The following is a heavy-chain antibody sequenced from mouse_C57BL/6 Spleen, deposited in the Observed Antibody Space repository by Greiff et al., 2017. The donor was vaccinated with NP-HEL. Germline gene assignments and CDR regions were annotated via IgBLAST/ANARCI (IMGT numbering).Heavy chain of an antibody. J-gene: IGHJ3*01. D-gene: IGHD2-1*01. CDR3: APGHYGNYVFAY. CDR1: GYTFTSYG. CDR2: IYPRSGNT. Sequence: VQLQQSGAELARPGASVKLSCKASGYTFTSYGISWVKQRTGQGLEWIGEIYPRSGNTYYNEKFKGKATLTADKSSSTAYMELRSLTSEDSAVYFCAPGHYGNYVFAYWGQGTLVTVSA. V-gene: IGHV1-81*01.